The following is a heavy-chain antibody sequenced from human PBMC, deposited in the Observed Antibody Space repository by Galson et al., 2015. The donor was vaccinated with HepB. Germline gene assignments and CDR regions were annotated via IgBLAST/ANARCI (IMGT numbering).Heavy chain of an antibody. CDR2: IIPIFGTA. CDR1: GGTFSSYA. D-gene: IGHD4-11*01. CDR3: ARGYSNQPPYYYYYMDV. V-gene: IGHV1-69*13. J-gene: IGHJ6*03. Sequence: SVKVSCKASGGTFSSYAISWVRQAPGQGLEWMGGIIPIFGTANYAQKFRGRATITADESTSTAYMELSSLRSEDTAVYYCARGYSNQPPYYYYYMDVWGKGTTVTVSS.